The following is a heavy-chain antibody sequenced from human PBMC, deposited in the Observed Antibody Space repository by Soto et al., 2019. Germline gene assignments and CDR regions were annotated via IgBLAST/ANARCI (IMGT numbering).Heavy chain of an antibody. CDR1: GGSISTYY. D-gene: IGHD3-10*01. J-gene: IGHJ4*02. Sequence: KASETLSLTCTVSGGSISTYYWSWIRQPPGKGLEWIGYIYYSGSTNYNPSLKSRVTISEDASKNQFSLKLSSVTAADTAVYYCARGKFPFTFDYWGQGTLVTVSS. V-gene: IGHV4-59*01. CDR3: ARGKFPFTFDY. CDR2: IYYSGST.